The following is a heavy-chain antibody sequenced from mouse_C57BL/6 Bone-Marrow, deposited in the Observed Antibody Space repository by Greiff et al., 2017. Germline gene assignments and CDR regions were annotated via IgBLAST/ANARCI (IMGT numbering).Heavy chain of an antibody. CDR3: ARRLYYGSSSYYFDY. CDR2: IYWDDDK. J-gene: IGHJ2*01. D-gene: IGHD1-1*01. CDR1: GFSLSTSGMG. Sequence: QVTLKVSGPGILQSSQTLSLTCSFSGFSLSTSGMGVSWIRQPSGKGLEWLAHIYWDDDKRYNPSLKSRLTISKDTSRNQVFLKITSVDTADTATDYGARRLYYGSSSYYFDYWGQGTTLTVSS. V-gene: IGHV8-12*01.